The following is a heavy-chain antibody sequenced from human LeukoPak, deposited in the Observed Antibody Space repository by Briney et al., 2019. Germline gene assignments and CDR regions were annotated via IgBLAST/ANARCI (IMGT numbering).Heavy chain of an antibody. Sequence: PGGSLRLSCAASGSTLSFYSMNWVRQAPGMGLEWISHISVSGSSIHYAESVKGRFTISRGSAKNSLYLQMNSLRAEDTAVYYCSTAKFDYWGQGTLLTVSS. J-gene: IGHJ4*02. CDR2: ISVSGSSI. CDR3: STAKFDY. V-gene: IGHV3-48*01. CDR1: GSTLSFYS.